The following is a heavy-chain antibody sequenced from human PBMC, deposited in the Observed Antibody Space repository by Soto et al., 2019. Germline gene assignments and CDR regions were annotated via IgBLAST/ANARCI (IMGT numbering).Heavy chain of an antibody. Sequence: GASVKVSCKASGGTLSSHAISWVRQAPGQGLEWMGAIMPIFGTANHAQKFQGRVTITADEYTSTAYMELSSLRSGDTAVYYCASHVIGVVAPPLYGMDVWGQGTTVTVSS. V-gene: IGHV1-69*13. CDR1: GGTLSSHA. D-gene: IGHD3-16*01. J-gene: IGHJ6*02. CDR2: IMPIFGTA. CDR3: ASHVIGVVAPPLYGMDV.